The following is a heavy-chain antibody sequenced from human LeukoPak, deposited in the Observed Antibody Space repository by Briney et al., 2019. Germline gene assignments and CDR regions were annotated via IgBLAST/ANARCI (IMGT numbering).Heavy chain of an antibody. Sequence: GGSLRLSCAASGFTFSSYWMSWVRQAPGKGLEWVANIKQDGSEKYYVDSVKGRFTISRDNAKNSLYLQMDRLRAEDTAVYYCARDNYSGSRYFDYWGQGTLVTVSS. CDR3: ARDNYSGSRYFDY. CDR2: IKQDGSEK. CDR1: GFTFSSYW. D-gene: IGHD1-26*01. J-gene: IGHJ4*02. V-gene: IGHV3-7*01.